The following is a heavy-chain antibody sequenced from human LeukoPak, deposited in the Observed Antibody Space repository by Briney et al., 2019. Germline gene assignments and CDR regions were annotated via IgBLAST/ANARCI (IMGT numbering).Heavy chain of an antibody. CDR3: AREGGYGGYGPYYYYGMDV. J-gene: IGHJ6*02. V-gene: IGHV3-66*01. CDR2: IYSGGST. Sequence: PGGSLRLSCAASGFTVSSNYMSWVRQAPGKGLEWVSVIYSGGSTYYADSVKGRFTISRDNSKNTLYLQMNSLRAEDTAVYYCAREGGYGGYGPYYYYGMDVWGQGTTVTVSS. D-gene: IGHD5-12*01. CDR1: GFTVSSNY.